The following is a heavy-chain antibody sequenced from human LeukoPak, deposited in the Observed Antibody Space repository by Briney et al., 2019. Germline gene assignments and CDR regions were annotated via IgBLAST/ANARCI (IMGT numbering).Heavy chain of an antibody. CDR1: GYSISSSNW. CDR2: IYYSGST. D-gene: IGHD3-22*01. J-gene: IGHJ4*02. CDR3: ARGDYYDREGY. V-gene: IGHV4-28*01. Sequence: SETLSLTCAVSGYSISSSNWWGWIRQPPGKGLEWIGYIYYSGSTYYNPSLKSRVTMSVDRTKNQFSLKLSSVTAADTAVYYCARGDYYDREGYWGQGTLVTVSS.